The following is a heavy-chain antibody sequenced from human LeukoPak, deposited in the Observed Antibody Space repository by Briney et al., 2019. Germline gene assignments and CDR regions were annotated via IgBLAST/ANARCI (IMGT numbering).Heavy chain of an antibody. CDR3: VRDVSRRIGMDV. Sequence: GGSLRLSCLASGFSFNSYTMNWVREAPGKGLEWVSTISPVSSYTWYAESVKGRFTISRDNPKNSLYLQMDSLRAEDTAVYYCVRDVSRRIGMDVWAKGPRSPSP. CDR2: ISPVSSYT. D-gene: IGHD2/OR15-2a*01. V-gene: IGHV3-21*01. CDR1: GFSFNSYT. J-gene: IGHJ6*02.